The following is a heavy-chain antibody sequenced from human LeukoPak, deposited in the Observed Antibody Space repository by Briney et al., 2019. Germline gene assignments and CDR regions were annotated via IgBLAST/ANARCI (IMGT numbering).Heavy chain of an antibody. CDR2: ISTSGGST. D-gene: IGHD6-13*01. V-gene: IGHV3-21*01. CDR3: ARESMGISYYMDV. CDR1: GFTVSGYA. J-gene: IGHJ6*03. Sequence: PGGSLRLSCAASGFTVSGYAMNWVRQAPGKGLEWVATISTSGGSTYYADSVKGRFTVSRDNAKNSLYLQMNSLRAEDTAVYYCARESMGISYYMDVWGKGTTVTISS.